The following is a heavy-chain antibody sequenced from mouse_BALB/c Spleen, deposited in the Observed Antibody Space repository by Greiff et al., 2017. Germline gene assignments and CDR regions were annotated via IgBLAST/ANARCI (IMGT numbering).Heavy chain of an antibody. V-gene: IGHV10-3*03. Sequence: EVQVVESGGGLVQPKGSLKLSCAASGFTFNTYAMHWVCQAPGKGLEWVARIRSKSNNYATYYADSVKDRFTISRDDSQSMLYLQMNNLKTEDTAMYYCVRERGYDAAMDYWGQGTSVTVSS. CDR1: GFTFNTYA. CDR3: VRERGYDAAMDY. D-gene: IGHD2-2*01. J-gene: IGHJ4*01. CDR2: IRSKSNNYAT.